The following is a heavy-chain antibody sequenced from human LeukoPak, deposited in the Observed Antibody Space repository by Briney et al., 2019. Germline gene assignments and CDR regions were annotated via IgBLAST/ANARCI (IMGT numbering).Heavy chain of an antibody. CDR2: FDPEDGET. D-gene: IGHD4-17*01. J-gene: IGHJ3*02. CDR3: ARVPDYGDQARDAFDI. Sequence: ASVKVSCKVSGYTLTELSMHWVRQAPGKGPEWMGGFDPEDGETIYAQKFQGRVTMTEDTSTDTAYMELSSLRSEDTAVYYCARVPDYGDQARDAFDIWGQGTMVTVSS. V-gene: IGHV1-24*01. CDR1: GYTLTELS.